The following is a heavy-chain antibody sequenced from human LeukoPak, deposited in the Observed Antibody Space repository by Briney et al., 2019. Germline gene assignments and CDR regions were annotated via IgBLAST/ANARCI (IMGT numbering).Heavy chain of an antibody. CDR2: IYYSGST. CDR1: GGSIRSINFY. CDR3: ARGQEGSSWYGSYYFDY. Sequence: SETLSLTCTVSGGSIRSINFYWGWIRQPPGKGLEWIGSIYYSGSTYYNPSLKSRVTISLDTSKNQFSLKLSSVTAADTAMYYCARGQEGSSWYGSYYFDYWGQGTLVTVSS. V-gene: IGHV4-39*07. J-gene: IGHJ4*02. D-gene: IGHD6-13*01.